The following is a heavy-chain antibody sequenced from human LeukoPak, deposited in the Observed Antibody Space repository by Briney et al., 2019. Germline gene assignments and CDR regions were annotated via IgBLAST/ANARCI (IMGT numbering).Heavy chain of an antibody. V-gene: IGHV2-5*01. D-gene: IGHD2-15*01. J-gene: IGHJ5*02. Sequence: SGPTLVNPTQTLTLTCTFSGFSLSTSGVGVGWIRQPPGKALEWLALIYWNDDKRYSPSLKSRLTTTKDTSKNQVVLTMTNMDPVDTATYYCARIVVVVAAGPNWFDPWGQGTLVTVSS. CDR3: ARIVVVVAAGPNWFDP. CDR2: IYWNDDK. CDR1: GFSLSTSGVG.